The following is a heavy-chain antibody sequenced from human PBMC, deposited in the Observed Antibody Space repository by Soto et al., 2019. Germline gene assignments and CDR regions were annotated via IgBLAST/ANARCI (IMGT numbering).Heavy chain of an antibody. D-gene: IGHD3-10*01. V-gene: IGHV1-2*02. CDR3: ARAHAGIGSGRGVLGY. CDR1: GYTFTGYY. CDR2: INPNSGGT. J-gene: IGHJ4*02. Sequence: ASVKVSCKASGYTFTGYYMHWVRQAPGQGLEWMGWINPNSGGTNYAQKFQGRVTMTRGTSISTAYMELSRLRSDDTAVYFCARAHAGIGSGRGVLGYWGQGTLVTVSS.